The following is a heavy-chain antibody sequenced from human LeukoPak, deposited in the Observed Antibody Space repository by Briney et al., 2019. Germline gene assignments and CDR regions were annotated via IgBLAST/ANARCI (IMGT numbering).Heavy chain of an antibody. V-gene: IGHV4-34*01. Sequence: SETLSLTCAVYGGSFSGYYWSWIRQPPGKGLEWIGEINHSGSTNYNPSLKSRVTISVDTSKNQFSLKLSSVTAADTAVYYCARDPGSIAARQALASQYNWFDPWGQGTLVTVSS. D-gene: IGHD6-6*01. CDR1: GGSFSGYY. J-gene: IGHJ5*02. CDR2: INHSGST. CDR3: ARDPGSIAARQALASQYNWFDP.